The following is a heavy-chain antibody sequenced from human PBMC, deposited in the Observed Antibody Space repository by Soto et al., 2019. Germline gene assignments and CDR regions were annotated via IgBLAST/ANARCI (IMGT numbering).Heavy chain of an antibody. J-gene: IGHJ4*02. Sequence: GGSLRLSCTVSGFTFNSNDMTWVRQAPGKGLEWVSTISSSGAFTYHADSVRGRLTISRDNSKNTVYLQMNSLRAEDTAVYYCVKHQVSLVRGISPFDYWGQGALVTVSS. CDR3: VKHQVSLVRGISPFDY. V-gene: IGHV3-23*01. D-gene: IGHD3-10*01. CDR1: GFTFNSND. CDR2: ISSSGAFT.